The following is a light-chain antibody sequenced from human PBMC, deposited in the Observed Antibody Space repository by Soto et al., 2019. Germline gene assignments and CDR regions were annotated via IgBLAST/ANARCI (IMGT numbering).Light chain of an antibody. J-gene: IGKJ2*01. V-gene: IGKV3-20*01. CDR1: QSVRSSF. Sequence: EIVLTQSPGTLSLSPGERATLSCRASQSVRSSFLAWYQQKPGQAPSLLIYGASTRAPGIPDRFSGGGSGTDFPLTISRLEPEDFAVYYCQQYGRSPGTFGQGTKLEI. CDR3: QQYGRSPGT. CDR2: GAS.